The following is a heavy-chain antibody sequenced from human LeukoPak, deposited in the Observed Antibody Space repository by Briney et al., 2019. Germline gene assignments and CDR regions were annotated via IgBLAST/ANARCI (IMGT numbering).Heavy chain of an antibody. CDR3: ARGAHYMDV. J-gene: IGHJ6*03. Sequence: GGSLRLSCAASGFTFSSYGMHWVRQAPGKGLEWVAVILSDGSKEFYTDSVKGRFTISRDNAKNSLYLQMNSLRAEDTAVYYCARGAHYMDVWGKGTTVTVSS. CDR1: GFTFSSYG. CDR2: ILSDGSKE. V-gene: IGHV3-33*01.